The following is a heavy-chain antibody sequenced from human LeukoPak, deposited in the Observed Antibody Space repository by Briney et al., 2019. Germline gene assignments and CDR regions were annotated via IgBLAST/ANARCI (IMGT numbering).Heavy chain of an antibody. CDR1: GFTVSSNS. CDR3: AKGDERSHVSRAPWIQLDDWGDAFDI. J-gene: IGHJ3*02. V-gene: IGHV3-53*01. D-gene: IGHD5-18*01. Sequence: GGSLRLSCTVSGFTVSSNSMSWVRQAPGKGLEWVSFIYSDNTHYSDSVKGRFTISRDNSKNTLYLQMNSLRAEDTAVYYCAKGDERSHVSRAPWIQLDDWGDAFDIWGQGTMVTVSS. CDR2: IYSDNT.